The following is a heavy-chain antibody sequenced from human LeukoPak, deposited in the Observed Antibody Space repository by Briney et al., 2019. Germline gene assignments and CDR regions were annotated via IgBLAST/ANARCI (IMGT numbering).Heavy chain of an antibody. CDR3: TRALYGSGRTVDY. CDR1: GFTFSNAW. CDR2: IKSKTDGGTT. J-gene: IGHJ4*02. Sequence: PGGSLRLSCAASGFTFSNAWMSWVRQAPGKGLEWVGRIKSKTDGGTTDYAAPVKGRFTISRDDSKSIAYLQMNSLKTEDTAVYYCTRALYGSGRTVDYWGQGTLVTVSS. V-gene: IGHV3-15*01. D-gene: IGHD3-10*01.